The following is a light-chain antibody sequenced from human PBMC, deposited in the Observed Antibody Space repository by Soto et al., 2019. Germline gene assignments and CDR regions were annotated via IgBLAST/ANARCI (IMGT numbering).Light chain of an antibody. J-gene: IGLJ2*01. CDR2: DVS. CDR3: SSYSSSSTVV. CDR1: SSDVGDYDY. Sequence: QSVLTQPASVSGSPGQSITISCTGTSSDVGDYDYVSWYQQHPGKAPKLVIYDVSNRLSGVSNRFSGSTSGNTASLTISGLRAEDEADYYCSSYSSSSTVVFGEGTKLTVL. V-gene: IGLV2-14*03.